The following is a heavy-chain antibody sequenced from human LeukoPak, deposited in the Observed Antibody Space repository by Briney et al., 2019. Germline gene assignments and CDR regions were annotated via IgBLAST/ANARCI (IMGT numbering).Heavy chain of an antibody. Sequence: PGGSLRLSCAASGFTFSSYAMHWVRQAPDKGLEWVAVISYDGSNKYYADSVKGRFTISRDNSKNTLYLQMNSLRAEDTAVYYCARTGSLDYWGQGTLVTVSS. D-gene: IGHD1-26*01. J-gene: IGHJ4*02. CDR1: GFTFSSYA. CDR3: ARTGSLDY. V-gene: IGHV3-30-3*01. CDR2: ISYDGSNK.